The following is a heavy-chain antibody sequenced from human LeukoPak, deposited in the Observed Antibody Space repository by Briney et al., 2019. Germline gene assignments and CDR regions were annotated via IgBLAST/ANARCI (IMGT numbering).Heavy chain of an antibody. D-gene: IGHD2-2*01. Sequence: KASVTLSLTCAVYGGSFSGYYWSWIRQPPGKGLEWIGEINHSGSTNYNPSLKSRVTISVDTSKNQFSLKLSSVTAADTAVYYCARIRPRVVVPAAKYYFDYWGQGTLVTVSS. CDR1: GGSFSGYY. CDR3: ARIRPRVVVPAAKYYFDY. CDR2: INHSGST. V-gene: IGHV4-34*01. J-gene: IGHJ4*02.